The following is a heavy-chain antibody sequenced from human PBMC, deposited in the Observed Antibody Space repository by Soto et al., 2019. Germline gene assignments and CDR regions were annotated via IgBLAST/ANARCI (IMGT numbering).Heavy chain of an antibody. J-gene: IGHJ5*02. Sequence: SETLSLTCTVSGGSISSGDYYWSWIRQPPGKGLEWIGYIYYSGSTYYNPSLKSRVTISVDTSKNQFSLKLSSVTAADTAVYYCARELISGGSPNWFDPWGQGTLVTAPQ. CDR1: GGSISSGDYY. CDR2: IYYSGST. D-gene: IGHD2-15*01. V-gene: IGHV4-30-4*01. CDR3: ARELISGGSPNWFDP.